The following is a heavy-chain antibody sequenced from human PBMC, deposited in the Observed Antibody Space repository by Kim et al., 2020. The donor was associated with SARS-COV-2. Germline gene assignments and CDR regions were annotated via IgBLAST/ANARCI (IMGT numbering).Heavy chain of an antibody. CDR3: ARTPAIFGVVTDYYMDV. Sequence: LKRPVTISVDTSKNQFSLKLSSVTAADTAVYYCARTPAIFGVVTDYYMDVWGKGTTVTVSS. D-gene: IGHD3-3*01. V-gene: IGHV4-59*01. J-gene: IGHJ6*03.